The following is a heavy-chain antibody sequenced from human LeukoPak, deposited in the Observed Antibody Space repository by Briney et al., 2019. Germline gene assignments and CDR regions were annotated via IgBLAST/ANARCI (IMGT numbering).Heavy chain of an antibody. J-gene: IGHJ4*02. Sequence: PGGSLRLSCAASGFTFSDYYMSWIRQAPGKGLEWVSYISSSGSTIYYADSVKGRFTISRDNAKNSLHLQMNSLRAEDTAVYYCARGVSSGWYVFDYWGQGTLVTVSS. CDR2: ISSSGSTI. D-gene: IGHD6-19*01. V-gene: IGHV3-11*01. CDR1: GFTFSDYY. CDR3: ARGVSSGWYVFDY.